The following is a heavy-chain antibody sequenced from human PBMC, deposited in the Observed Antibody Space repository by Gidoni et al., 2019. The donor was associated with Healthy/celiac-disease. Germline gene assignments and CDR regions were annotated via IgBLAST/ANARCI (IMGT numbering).Heavy chain of an antibody. CDR2: IYYSGST. Sequence: QLQLQESGPGLVQPSETLSLTCTVSGGSISSSSYYWGWIRQPPGKGLEWIGSIYYSGSTYYNPSLKSRVTISVDTSKNQFSLKLSSVTAADTAVYYCARTLGGWYFDLWGRGTLVTVSS. D-gene: IGHD7-27*01. CDR1: GGSISSSSYY. V-gene: IGHV4-39*01. J-gene: IGHJ2*01. CDR3: ARTLGGWYFDL.